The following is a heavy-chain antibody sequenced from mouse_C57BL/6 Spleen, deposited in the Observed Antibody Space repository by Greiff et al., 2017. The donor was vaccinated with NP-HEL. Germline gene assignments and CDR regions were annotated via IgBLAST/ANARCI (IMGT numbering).Heavy chain of an antibody. CDR2: IDPSDSYT. D-gene: IGHD2-4*01. J-gene: IGHJ2*01. CDR1: GYTFTSYW. Sequence: QVQLQQPGAELVMPGASVKLSCAASGYTFTSYWMPWVQQRPGQGLEWIGAIDPSDSYTNYNQKFKGQSTLTVDKSSSTAYMQLSSLTSEDSAVYYCARDEGLPYDFDYWGQGTTLTVAS. V-gene: IGHV1-69*01. CDR3: ARDEGLPYDFDY.